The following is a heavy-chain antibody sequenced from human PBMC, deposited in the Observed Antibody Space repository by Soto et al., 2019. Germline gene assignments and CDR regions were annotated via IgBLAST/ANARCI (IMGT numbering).Heavy chain of an antibody. CDR3: ASGYGDFPDHWYFDL. V-gene: IGHV5-51*07. D-gene: IGHD3-10*01. Sequence: QQVPGKGLEWMGIIYPGDSDTRYSPSFQGQVTISADKSISTAYLQWSSLKASDTAMYYCASGYGDFPDHWYFDLWGRGTLVTVSS. CDR2: IYPGDSDT. J-gene: IGHJ2*01.